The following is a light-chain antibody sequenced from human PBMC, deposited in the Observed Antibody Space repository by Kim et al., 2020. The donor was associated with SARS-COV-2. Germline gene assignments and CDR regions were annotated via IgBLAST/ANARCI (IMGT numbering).Light chain of an antibody. V-gene: IGKV3-20*01. CDR1: QSVSSTY. CDR3: QQYGSSPPGST. J-gene: IGKJ3*01. CDR2: GAS. Sequence: EIVLTQSPGTLSLSPGERATLSCRASQSVSSTYLAWYQQKPGQAPRLLIYGASSRATGIPDRFSGSGSGTDFTLTIRRLEPEDFAVYYCQQYGSSPPGSTFGPGTKVDIK.